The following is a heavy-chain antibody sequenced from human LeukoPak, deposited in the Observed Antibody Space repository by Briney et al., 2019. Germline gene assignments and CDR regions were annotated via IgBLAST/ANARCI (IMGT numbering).Heavy chain of an antibody. CDR3: AKVAGDRLDS. CDR2: ISANNGKT. V-gene: IGHV1-18*01. J-gene: IGHJ4*02. Sequence: ASVKVCCKASGYTFGTYGFCWVRQAPGHGLEWMGWISANNGKTNFAQKFQGRVTMTTDTSTTTAYMELTSLRPDDTAVYYCAKVAGDRLDSWGQGALVTVSS. CDR1: GYTFGTYG. D-gene: IGHD6-13*01.